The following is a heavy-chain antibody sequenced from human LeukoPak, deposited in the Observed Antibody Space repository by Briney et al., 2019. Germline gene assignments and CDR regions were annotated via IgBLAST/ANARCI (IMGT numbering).Heavy chain of an antibody. V-gene: IGHV3-21*01. Sequence: PGGSLRLSCAASGFTFSSYSMNWVRQAPGKGLEWVSSISSSLTYIYYADSVKGRFTISRDNAKNSLYLQMNSLRAEDTAVYYCRRDTDFDYWGQGTLVTVSS. CDR2: ISSSLTYI. CDR1: GFTFSSYS. CDR3: RRDTDFDY. J-gene: IGHJ4*02.